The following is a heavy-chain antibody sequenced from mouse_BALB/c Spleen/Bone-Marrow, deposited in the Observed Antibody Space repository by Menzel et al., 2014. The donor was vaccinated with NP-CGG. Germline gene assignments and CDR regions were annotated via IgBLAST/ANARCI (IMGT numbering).Heavy chain of an antibody. CDR2: IWGDGST. D-gene: IGHD2-4*01. V-gene: IGHV2-6-7*01. J-gene: IGHJ4*01. Sequence: QVQLKESGPGLAAPSQSLSITCTVSGFSLTGYGVSWVRQSPGKGLEWLGMIWGDGSTDYNSALKSRLSISKDNSKSQVFLKMNSLQTDDTARYYCARDSFLITRALDYWGQGTSVTVSS. CDR3: ARDSFLITRALDY. CDR1: GFSLTGYG.